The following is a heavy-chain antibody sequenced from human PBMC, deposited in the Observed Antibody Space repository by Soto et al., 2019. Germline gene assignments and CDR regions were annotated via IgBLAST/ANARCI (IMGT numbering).Heavy chain of an antibody. J-gene: IGHJ4*02. CDR2: IYQSKSA. V-gene: IGHV4-30-2*01. CDR1: GGSVTSGGHS. Sequence: SETLSLTCVVSGGSVTSGGHSWSWIRQAPGKGLEWVESIYQSKSAYYNPSLRSRVAISVDRYNNQVSLRMTSVTAADTAIYYCARGDTRLGELSHDYWGQGTLVTVSS. CDR3: ARGDTRLGELSHDY. D-gene: IGHD3-16*02.